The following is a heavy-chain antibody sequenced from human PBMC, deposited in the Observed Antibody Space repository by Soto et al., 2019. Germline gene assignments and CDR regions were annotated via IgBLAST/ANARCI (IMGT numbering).Heavy chain of an antibody. CDR2: ISAYNANT. Sequence: GASVKVSCKASGYTFTNFGITWVRQAPGQGLEWMGWISAYNANTNYTQKLQGRVTMTTDTSTSTAYMELGSLRSDDTAVYYCARDAPRPSTYAFDIWGQGTMVTVSS. D-gene: IGHD1-26*01. CDR1: GYTFTNFG. CDR3: ARDAPRPSTYAFDI. J-gene: IGHJ3*02. V-gene: IGHV1-18*01.